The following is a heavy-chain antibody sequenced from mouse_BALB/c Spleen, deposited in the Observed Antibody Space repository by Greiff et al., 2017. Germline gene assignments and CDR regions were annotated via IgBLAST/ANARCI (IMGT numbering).Heavy chain of an antibody. CDR2: IYPGDGDT. D-gene: IGHD2-1*01. CDR1: GYTFTSYW. J-gene: IGHJ2*01. CDR3: ARSEDYYGNYGYFDD. V-gene: IGHV1-87*01. Sequence: VMLVESGAELARPGASVKLSCKASGYTFTSYWMQWVKQRPGQGLEWIGAIYPGDGDTRYTQKFKGKATLTADKSSSTAYMQLSSLASEDSAVYYCARSEDYYGNYGYFDDWGQGTTLTVAS.